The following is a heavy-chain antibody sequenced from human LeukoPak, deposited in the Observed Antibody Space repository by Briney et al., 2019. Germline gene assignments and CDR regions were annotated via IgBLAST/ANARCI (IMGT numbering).Heavy chain of an antibody. CDR3: ARSGAQRGYSYGPSKWFDL. V-gene: IGHV4-31*03. J-gene: IGHJ5*02. Sequence: SETLSLTCTVSGGSISSGGYYWSWIRQHPGKGLEWIGYIYYSGSTYYNPSLKSRVTISVDTSKNQFSLKLSSATAADTAVYYCARSGAQRGYSYGPSKWFDLWGQGTLVTVSS. CDR2: IYYSGST. D-gene: IGHD5-18*01. CDR1: GGSISSGGYY.